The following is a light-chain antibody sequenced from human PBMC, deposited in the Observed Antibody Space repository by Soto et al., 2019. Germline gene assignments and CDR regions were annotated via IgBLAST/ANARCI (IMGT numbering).Light chain of an antibody. V-gene: IGKV3-15*01. CDR3: QQYNNWPGT. CDR1: QSVSGN. CDR2: GAS. J-gene: IGKJ1*01. Sequence: EIVMTQSPATLSVSPGERATLSCRASQSVSGNLAWYQQKPGQAPRLLIYGASTKATGIPARFSGSGSGTEFTLTISSLQSEDFAVYYCQQYNNWPGTFGQGTKVEIK.